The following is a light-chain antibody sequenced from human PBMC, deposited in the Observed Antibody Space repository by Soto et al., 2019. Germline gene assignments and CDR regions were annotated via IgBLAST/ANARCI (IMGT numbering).Light chain of an antibody. V-gene: IGLV2-14*01. CDR2: DVS. Sequence: QSVRTQPASVSGSPGQSLTISCTGTSSDVGGNNHVSLYQQHPVKAPKIMIYDVSNRPSGVSNCFCGSKSGNAASLIISGLQAEDEADYWCSSFTTSGCRYVCGNWTKVTVL. CDR1: SSDVGGNNH. CDR3: SSFTTSGCRYV. J-gene: IGLJ1*01.